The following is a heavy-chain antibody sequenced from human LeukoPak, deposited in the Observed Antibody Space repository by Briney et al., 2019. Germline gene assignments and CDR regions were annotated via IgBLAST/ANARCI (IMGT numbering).Heavy chain of an antibody. CDR1: GFTFDDYT. J-gene: IGHJ4*02. D-gene: IGHD5-24*01. V-gene: IGHV3-43*01. CDR3: AKDTGRRDGYNYFGY. Sequence: PGGSLRLSCAASGFTFDDYTMHWVRQAPGKGLEWVSLISWDGGSTYYADSVKGRFTISRDNSKNSLYLQMNSLRTEDTALYYCAKDTGRRDGYNYFGYWGQGTLVTVSS. CDR2: ISWDGGST.